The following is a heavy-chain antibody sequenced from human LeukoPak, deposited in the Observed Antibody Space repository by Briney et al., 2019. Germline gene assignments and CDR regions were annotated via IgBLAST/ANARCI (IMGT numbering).Heavy chain of an antibody. V-gene: IGHV4-59*01. D-gene: IGHD4-23*01. CDR3: ARAGYGGNQIDY. CDR1: GGSISSYY. J-gene: IGHJ4*02. Sequence: SETLSLTCTVSGGSISSYYWCWIRQAPGKGLEWIGYIYYSGSNNYNPSLKSRVTISVDTSKNQFSLKLSSVTAADTAVYYCARAGYGGNQIDYWGQGTLVTVSS. CDR2: IYYSGSN.